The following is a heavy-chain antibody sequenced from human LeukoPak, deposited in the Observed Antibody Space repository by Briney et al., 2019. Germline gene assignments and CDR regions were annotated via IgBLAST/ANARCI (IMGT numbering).Heavy chain of an antibody. V-gene: IGHV3-23*01. CDR3: AKRSGYTTGWFFDF. J-gene: IGHJ4*02. CDR1: GFSFSSYA. CDR2: ISGSGDNT. Sequence: GGSLRLSSAASGFSFSSYAMSWVRQAPGKGLEWVSSISGSGDNTYYAESVKGRFTISRDNSKNTLFLQMNSLIAEDTAVFYCAKRSGYTTGWFFDFWGQGTLVTVSS. D-gene: IGHD6-19*01.